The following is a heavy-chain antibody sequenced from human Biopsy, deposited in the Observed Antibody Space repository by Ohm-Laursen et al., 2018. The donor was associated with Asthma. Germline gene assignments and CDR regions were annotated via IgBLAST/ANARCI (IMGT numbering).Heavy chain of an antibody. CDR3: ARLRIRPYYFDY. CDR2: IYYGGST. Sequence: GTLSLTCTVSGGSISSSNYYWGWIRQPPGKGLEWIGNIYYGGSTYYSPSLKSRITISVDTSKKQFPLKLTSVTAADTAVYYCARLRIRPYYFDYWGRGTLVTVSS. CDR1: GGSISSSNYY. D-gene: IGHD2-15*01. V-gene: IGHV4-39*01. J-gene: IGHJ4*02.